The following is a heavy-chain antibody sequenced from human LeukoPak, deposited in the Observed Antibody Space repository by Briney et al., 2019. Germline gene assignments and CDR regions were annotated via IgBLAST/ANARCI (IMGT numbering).Heavy chain of an antibody. V-gene: IGHV4-38-2*02. Sequence: SETLSLTCTVSGYSISSGYYWGWIRQPPGKGLEWIGSIYHSGSTYYNPSLKSRVTISVDTSKNQFSLKLSSVTAADTAVYYCARVITGTWYYYYYMDVWGKGTTVTVSS. D-gene: IGHD1-7*01. CDR3: ARVITGTWYYYYYMDV. CDR1: GYSISSGYY. J-gene: IGHJ6*03. CDR2: IYHSGST.